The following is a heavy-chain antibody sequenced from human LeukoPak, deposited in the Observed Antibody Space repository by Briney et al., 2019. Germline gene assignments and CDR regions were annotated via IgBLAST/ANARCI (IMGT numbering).Heavy chain of an antibody. J-gene: IGHJ6*02. D-gene: IGHD3-22*01. CDR1: GFTFSSYA. V-gene: IGHV3-23*01. Sequence: GGSLRLSCAASGFTFSSYAMSWVRQAPGKGLEWVSAISGSGGSTYYADSVKGRFTISRDNSKNTLYLQMNSLRAEDTAVYYCARGPTTYYYDSSGLRGYYYYGMDVWGQGTTVTVSS. CDR2: ISGSGGST. CDR3: ARGPTTYYYDSSGLRGYYYYGMDV.